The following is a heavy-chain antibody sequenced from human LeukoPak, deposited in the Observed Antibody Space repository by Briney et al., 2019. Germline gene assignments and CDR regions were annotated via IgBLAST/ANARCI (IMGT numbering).Heavy chain of an antibody. CDR1: GFTFSSYS. J-gene: IGHJ4*02. V-gene: IGHV3-48*01. Sequence: GGSLRLSCAASGFTFSSYSMNWVRQAPGKGLEWVSYISSSTNTIYYADSVKGRFTISRDNAQNSLYLQMNSLRAEDTAVYYCARERPPTTVVTYFDYWGQGTLVTVTS. D-gene: IGHD4-23*01. CDR2: ISSSTNTI. CDR3: ARERPPTTVVTYFDY.